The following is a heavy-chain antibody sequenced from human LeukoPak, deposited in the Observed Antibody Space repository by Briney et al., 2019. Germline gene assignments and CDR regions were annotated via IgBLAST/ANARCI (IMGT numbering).Heavy chain of an antibody. Sequence: GGSLRLSCAASGNYWMHWVRQAPGKGLVWVSHINSDGSWTSYADSVKSRFTISKDNAKNTVYLQMNSLRAEDTAVYYCVSFYETYWGRGTLVTVSS. V-gene: IGHV3-74*01. J-gene: IGHJ4*02. CDR2: INSDGSWT. CDR1: GNYW. CDR3: VSFYETY. D-gene: IGHD2/OR15-2a*01.